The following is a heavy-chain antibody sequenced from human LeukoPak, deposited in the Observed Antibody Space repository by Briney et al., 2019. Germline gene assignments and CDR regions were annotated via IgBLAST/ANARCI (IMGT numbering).Heavy chain of an antibody. CDR1: GGSISSGGYY. CDR2: IYYSGST. Sequence: PSETLSLTCTVSGGSISSGGYYWSWLRQHPGKGLEWIGYIYYSGSTYYNPSLKSRVTISVYTSKNQFSLKLSSVTAADTAVYYCARVDLYGLDYWGQGTLVTVSS. J-gene: IGHJ4*02. D-gene: IGHD4-17*01. CDR3: ARVDLYGLDY. V-gene: IGHV4-31*03.